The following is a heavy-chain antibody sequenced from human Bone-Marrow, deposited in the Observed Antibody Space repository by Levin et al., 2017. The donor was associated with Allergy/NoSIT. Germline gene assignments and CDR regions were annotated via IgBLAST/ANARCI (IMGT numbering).Heavy chain of an antibody. CDR2: IDHSGNT. CDR3: ARSVAGVRLRGLGGAYGMDV. J-gene: IGHJ6*02. CDR1: GASMSSTIW. D-gene: IGHD3-16*01. Sequence: PSETLSLTCAVSGASMSSTIWWTWVRQPPGKGLEWIGEIDHSGNTNNNPSLKNRVTISIDKSKKQFSLKLSSVTAADTAIYFCARSVAGVRLRGLGGAYGMDVWGQGTTVTVSS. V-gene: IGHV4-4*02.